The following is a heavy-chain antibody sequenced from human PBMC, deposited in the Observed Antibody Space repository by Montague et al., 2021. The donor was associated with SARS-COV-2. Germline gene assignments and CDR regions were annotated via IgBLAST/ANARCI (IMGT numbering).Heavy chain of an antibody. CDR1: GVSITSTNW. CDR2: ISYGGIA. J-gene: IGHJ4*02. Sequence: SETLSLTCAVSGVSITSTNWWSLVRQPPGKGLEWIWEISYGGIATXNPXRKSRATTSMDRSRNLFSLKLSSVTAADTAIYYCAGKVLTVPADYWGQGTLVTV. CDR3: AGKVLTVPADY. D-gene: IGHD4-11*01. V-gene: IGHV4-4*02.